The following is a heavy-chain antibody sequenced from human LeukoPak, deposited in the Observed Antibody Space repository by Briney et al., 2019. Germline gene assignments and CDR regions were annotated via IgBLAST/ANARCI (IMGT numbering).Heavy chain of an antibody. J-gene: IGHJ3*02. V-gene: IGHV1-2*02. D-gene: IGHD3-22*01. CDR3: ARDFGAAAYDGAFDI. CDR2: INPNSGGT. Sequence: ASVKVSCKASGYTFTGYFMHWVRQAPGQGLEWMGWINPNSGGTNYAQRLQGRVTMTTDTSTNTVYMELRSLRSDDTAVYYCARDFGAAAYDGAFDIWGQGTMVTVSS. CDR1: GYTFTGYF.